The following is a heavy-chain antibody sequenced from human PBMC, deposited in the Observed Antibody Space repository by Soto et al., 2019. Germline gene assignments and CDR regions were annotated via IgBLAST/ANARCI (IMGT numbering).Heavy chain of an antibody. D-gene: IGHD3-10*01. CDR3: AREVQVHTPAFVY. V-gene: IGHV1-69*19. J-gene: IGHJ4*02. Sequence: QVQLVQSGAEMKKPGSSVKVSCQSSGGTLNTYAINWVRQAPGQGPEWMGDISPMFGAANYAPKFQGRVTITADESTGTSYMQLSSLTSEDTALYFCAREVQVHTPAFVYWGQGTLVTVSS. CDR2: ISPMFGAA. CDR1: GGTLNTYA.